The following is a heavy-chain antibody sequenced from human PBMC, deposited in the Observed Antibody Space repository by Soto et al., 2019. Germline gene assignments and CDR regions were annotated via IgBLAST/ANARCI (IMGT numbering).Heavy chain of an antibody. CDR3: ARGIAALRLSWFGP. V-gene: IGHV1-2*02. D-gene: IGHD6-13*01. CDR1: GYTFSGNY. J-gene: IGHJ5*02. CDR2: INPKSGGT. Sequence: QAQLVPSGAEVKKPGASVKVSCMAYGYTFSGNYLHWVRQAPGQGLAWMGWINPKSGGTGHAQKFQGRVTMTTDTSTSTAYMELSSRRSADTAVYYCARGIAALRLSWFGPWGQGTLVTVSS.